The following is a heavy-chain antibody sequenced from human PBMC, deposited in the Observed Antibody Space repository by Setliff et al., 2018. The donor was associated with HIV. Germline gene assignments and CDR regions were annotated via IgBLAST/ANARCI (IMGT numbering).Heavy chain of an antibody. CDR3: ARQPPLSALQVWFGDY. D-gene: IGHD3-10*01. CDR2: VYHSGST. Sequence: PSETLSLTCAVSGYSISSGYYWGWVRQSPGKGLEWIGSVYHSGSTYYAASLKSRVTISVDTSKNQFSLKLTSVTAADTAVYYCARQPPLSALQVWFGDYWGQGILVTVSS. V-gene: IGHV4-38-2*01. J-gene: IGHJ4*02. CDR1: GYSISSGYY.